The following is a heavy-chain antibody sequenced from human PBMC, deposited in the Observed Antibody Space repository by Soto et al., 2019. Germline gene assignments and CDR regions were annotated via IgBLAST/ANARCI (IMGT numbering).Heavy chain of an antibody. V-gene: IGHV3-33*01. CDR1: GFPFSTYT. CDR3: AREMRYYVGSGSYPYMDV. Sequence: QVRLVESGGGVVQPGRSLRLSCAASGFPFSTYTMHWVRQAPGKGLEWVAFIWYDGSHKYYVDSVKGRFTISRDNSKNTLFLQMNSLRGEDTAVYYCAREMRYYVGSGSYPYMDVWGKGTTVTVSS. D-gene: IGHD3-10*01. CDR2: IWYDGSHK. J-gene: IGHJ6*03.